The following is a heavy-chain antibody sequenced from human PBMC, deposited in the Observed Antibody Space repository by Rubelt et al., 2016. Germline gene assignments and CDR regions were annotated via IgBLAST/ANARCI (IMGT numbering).Heavy chain of an antibody. Sequence: LMGIINPNGGSTSYAKKLQGRVSMTRDTSTSTVYMELSSLRSEDTAVYYCARDSPLCTNGVCYLRWFDPWAQGTLVTVSS. CDR3: ARDSPLCTNGVCYLRWFDP. CDR2: INPNGGST. J-gene: IGHJ5*02. D-gene: IGHD2-8*01. V-gene: IGHV1-46*01.